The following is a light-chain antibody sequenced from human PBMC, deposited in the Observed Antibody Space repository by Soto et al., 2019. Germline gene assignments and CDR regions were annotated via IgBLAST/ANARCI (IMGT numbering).Light chain of an antibody. V-gene: IGLV2-8*01. CDR1: SSDVGGYNY. J-gene: IGLJ2*01. Sequence: QSAPTQPPSASGSPGQSVTFSCTGTSSDVGGYNYVSWYQQYPGKAPKLMIYEVYKRPSGVPDRFSGSKSGNTASLAVSGLQPEDEADYYCSAYAGSSTWVFGGGTKLTVL. CDR3: SAYAGSSTWV. CDR2: EVY.